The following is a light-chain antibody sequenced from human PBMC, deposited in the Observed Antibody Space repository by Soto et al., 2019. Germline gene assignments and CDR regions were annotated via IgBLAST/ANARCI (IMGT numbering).Light chain of an antibody. J-gene: IGKJ1*01. CDR3: QQSYSNPWT. CDR2: AAS. V-gene: IGKV1-39*01. CDR1: QSISNH. Sequence: DIQITQTPSYLSASVGDTVTITCRASQSISNHLNWYQHKPGKAPKLLIYAASSLQSGVPSRFGGSGSGTDFTLTISSLQPEDFATYYCQQSYSNPWTFGQGTKVEIK.